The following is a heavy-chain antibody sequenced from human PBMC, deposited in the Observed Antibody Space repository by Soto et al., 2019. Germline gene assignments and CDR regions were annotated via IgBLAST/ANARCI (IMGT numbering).Heavy chain of an antibody. Sequence: QVQLVESGGGVVQPGRSVRLSCAASGFSFSTYGMHWVRQSPGKRLEWVAVISYDGSNIFYADSVKGRFTISRDNSKNTLYLQMNSLRAEDTAVYYCAKGVREYSSSSFSDYWGQGTLVTVSS. CDR1: GFSFSTYG. D-gene: IGHD6-6*01. CDR2: ISYDGSNI. V-gene: IGHV3-30*18. CDR3: AKGVREYSSSSFSDY. J-gene: IGHJ4*02.